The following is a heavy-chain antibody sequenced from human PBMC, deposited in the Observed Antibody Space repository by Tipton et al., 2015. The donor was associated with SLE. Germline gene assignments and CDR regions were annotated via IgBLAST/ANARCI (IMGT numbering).Heavy chain of an antibody. Sequence: TLSLTCTVSGGSISSGSYYWSWIRQTPGKGLEWIGEINHSGNTNYNPSLKSRVTLSVDTSKNLFSLKLSSVTAADTAVYYCARGPNLNHAFDIWGQGTMVTVSS. J-gene: IGHJ3*02. CDR1: GGSISSGSYY. D-gene: IGHD1-20*01. CDR3: ARGPNLNHAFDI. V-gene: IGHV4-39*07. CDR2: INHSGNT.